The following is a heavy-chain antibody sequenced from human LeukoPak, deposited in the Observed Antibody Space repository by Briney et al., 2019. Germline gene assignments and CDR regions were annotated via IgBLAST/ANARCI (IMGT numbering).Heavy chain of an antibody. J-gene: IGHJ4*02. V-gene: IGHV3-33*01. CDR1: GFTFNTYG. D-gene: IGHD2-21*02. Sequence: GGSLRLSCAAAGFTFNTYGMHWLRQAPGKGLEWVALIWYDGSNVYYADSVKGRFTISRDNSRDTLFLQMNSLRVEDSAVYYCARDRGTNIVTAGLRPGYIDCWGQGTLVTVSS. CDR3: ARDRGTNIVTAGLRPGYIDC. CDR2: IWYDGSNV.